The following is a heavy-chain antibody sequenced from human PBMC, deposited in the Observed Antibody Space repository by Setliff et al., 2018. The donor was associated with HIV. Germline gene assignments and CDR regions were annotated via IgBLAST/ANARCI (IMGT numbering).Heavy chain of an antibody. D-gene: IGHD3-16*01. CDR2: IWYDGNNK. CDR3: AREESASSWGNYHYYMDV. V-gene: IGHV3-33*01. Sequence: GGSLRLSCAASGFTFSRYGMHWVRQTPGKGLEWVAIIWYDGNNKQYADSMKGRFTISRDNSNNMLYLQMNSLRAEDTAVYYCAREESASSWGNYHYYMDVWGKETTGTVSS. CDR1: GFTFSRYG. J-gene: IGHJ6*03.